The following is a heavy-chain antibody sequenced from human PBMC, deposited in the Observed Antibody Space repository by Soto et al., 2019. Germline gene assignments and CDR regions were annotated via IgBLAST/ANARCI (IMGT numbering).Heavy chain of an antibody. Sequence: PGGSLRLSCAASGFTFSSYSMNWVRQAPGKGLEWVSYISSSSSTIYYADSVKGRFTISRDNSKNTLYLQMNSLRAEDTAVYYCAKGEGHHYYYYYGMDVWGQGTTVTVSS. V-gene: IGHV3-48*01. CDR2: ISSSSSTI. CDR3: AKGEGHHYYYYYGMDV. CDR1: GFTFSSYS. J-gene: IGHJ6*02.